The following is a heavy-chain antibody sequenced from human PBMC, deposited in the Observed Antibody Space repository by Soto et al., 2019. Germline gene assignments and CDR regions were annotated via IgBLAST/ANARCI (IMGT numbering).Heavy chain of an antibody. CDR3: ARVVACGGHCFISAFDI. CDR2: IYYSGRT. Sequence: QVQLQESGPGLVKPSQTLSLTCTVSGGSISSGGYYWSWIRQHPGKGLEWLWYIYYSGRTYYNPSLNSRVTIPVDTSKRQFYLKVSSVTAADTAVYYCARVVACGGHCFISAFDIWGQGTMVTVSS. D-gene: IGHD2-21*02. V-gene: IGHV4-31*03. J-gene: IGHJ3*02. CDR1: GGSISSGGYY.